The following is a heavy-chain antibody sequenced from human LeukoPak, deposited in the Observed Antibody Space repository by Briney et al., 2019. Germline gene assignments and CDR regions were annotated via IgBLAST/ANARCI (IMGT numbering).Heavy chain of an antibody. D-gene: IGHD4-17*01. V-gene: IGHV3-48*04. Sequence: GGSLRLSCAASGFTFSIYNMNWVRQAPGRGLEWVSYISSSGSTIYYADSVKGRFTISRDNAKNSLYLQMNSLRAEDTAVYYCASVYGDYPYYFDYWGQGTLVTVSS. CDR3: ASVYGDYPYYFDY. CDR1: GFTFSIYN. CDR2: ISSSGSTI. J-gene: IGHJ4*02.